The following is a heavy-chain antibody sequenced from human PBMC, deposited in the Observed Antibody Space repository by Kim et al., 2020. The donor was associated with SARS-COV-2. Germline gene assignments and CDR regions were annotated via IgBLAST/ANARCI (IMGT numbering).Heavy chain of an antibody. CDR3: ARDMSITGADDS. CDR1: GFNFSPYP. D-gene: IGHD6-13*01. CDR2: ISGDSTTI. J-gene: IGHJ4*02. Sequence: GGSLRLSCAASGFNFSPYPMTWVRQAPGKGLDWVSYISGDSTTIYYAESVKGRFTISRDNAKNSLYLQMNSLREEDTAVYYCARDMSITGADDSWGQGTQVTVSS. V-gene: IGHV3-48*02.